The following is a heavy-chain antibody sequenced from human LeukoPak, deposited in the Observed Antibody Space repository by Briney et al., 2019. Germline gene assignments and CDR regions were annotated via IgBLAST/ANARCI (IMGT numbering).Heavy chain of an antibody. CDR1: GFTFSSYS. J-gene: IGHJ3*02. V-gene: IGHV3-48*01. CDR3: ARKTGGSLDI. D-gene: IGHD7-27*01. Sequence: GGSLRLSCAASGFTFSSYSMNWVRQAPGKGLEWVTYISSSSSTIYYADSVKGRLTISRDNAKNSLYLEMNSLRAEDTAVYYCARKTGGSLDIWGQGTMVTVSS. CDR2: ISSSSSTI.